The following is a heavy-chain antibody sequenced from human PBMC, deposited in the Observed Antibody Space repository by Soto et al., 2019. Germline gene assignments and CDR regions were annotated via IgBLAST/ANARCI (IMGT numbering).Heavy chain of an antibody. V-gene: IGHV3-7*01. Sequence: EVQLVESGGGLVQPGGSLRLSCAASGFTFSSYWMSWVRQAPGKGLEWVANIKQDGSEKYYVDSVKGRFTISRDNAKNSRYLQMNSLRAEDTAVYYCARGQFYQLVGMDYSYYYGMDVWGQGNTVTVSS. CDR1: GFTFSSYW. CDR3: ARGQFYQLVGMDYSYYYGMDV. J-gene: IGHJ6*02. CDR2: IKQDGSEK. D-gene: IGHD2-2*01.